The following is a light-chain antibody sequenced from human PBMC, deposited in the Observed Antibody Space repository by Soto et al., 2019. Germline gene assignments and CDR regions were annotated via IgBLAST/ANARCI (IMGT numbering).Light chain of an antibody. CDR1: QSLLFSAHNKTF. V-gene: IGKV4-1*01. J-gene: IGKJ1*01. CDR2: WAS. CDR3: KQYSWAPLT. Sequence: NCKSSQSLLFSAHNKTFLAWYQQKPGQPPKLLVHWASTRESGVPDRFIGSGSETEFTLTISLLSRPAGAVALPKQYSWAPLTFGRGTKVDI.